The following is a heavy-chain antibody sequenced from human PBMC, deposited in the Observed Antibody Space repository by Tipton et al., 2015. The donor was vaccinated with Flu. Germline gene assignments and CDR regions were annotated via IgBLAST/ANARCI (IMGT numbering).Heavy chain of an antibody. CDR1: GDSIRSYY. V-gene: IGHV4-59*08. Sequence: TLSLTCTVSGDSIRSYYWSWIRQPPGKGPEWIGYVYHAGSTHYNPSLKSRVTMSVDTSKDQFSLRLSSVTAADTAVYYCARGYGLDVWGQGTTVTVSS. CDR3: ARGYGLDV. J-gene: IGHJ6*02. CDR2: VYHAGST.